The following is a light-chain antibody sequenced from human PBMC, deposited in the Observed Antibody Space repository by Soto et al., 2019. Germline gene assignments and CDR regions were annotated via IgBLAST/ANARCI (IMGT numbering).Light chain of an antibody. V-gene: IGKV1-39*01. CDR1: QTISTF. Sequence: DIQMTQSPASLSASVGDRVTISCRASQTISTFLNWYQQKPGTAPRLLIYRASSVQSGVPPRFSGSGSGRDFTLTISSLRPEDIATYFCQQSYSSPPWTFDQGTKVDIK. J-gene: IGKJ1*01. CDR3: QQSYSSPPWT. CDR2: RAS.